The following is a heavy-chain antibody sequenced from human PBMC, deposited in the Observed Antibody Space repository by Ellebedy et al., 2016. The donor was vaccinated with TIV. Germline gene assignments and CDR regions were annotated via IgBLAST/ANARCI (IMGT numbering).Heavy chain of an antibody. Sequence: PGGSLTLSCAPSGFTFSASAMHWVRQASGTGREGVGRIRSKANNYATAYPASGKGRLTISRDDSKNTAYLQMNSVKTEETAVYYCMHLVVVAATGYWGQGTLVTVSS. V-gene: IGHV3-73*01. CDR1: GFTFSASA. D-gene: IGHD2-21*02. J-gene: IGHJ4*02. CDR3: MHLVVVAATGY. CDR2: IRSKANNYAT.